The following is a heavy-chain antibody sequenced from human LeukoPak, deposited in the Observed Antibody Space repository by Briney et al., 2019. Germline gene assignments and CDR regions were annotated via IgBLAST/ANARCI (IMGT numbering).Heavy chain of an antibody. CDR3: AKAPMVRSHYYGMDV. D-gene: IGHD3-10*01. J-gene: IGHJ6*02. CDR2: ISGSGGST. Sequence: GGSLRLSCAASGFTFSSYAMSWVRQPPGKGLEWVSAISGSGGSTYYADSVKGRFTISRDNSKNTLYLQMNSLRAEDTAVYYCAKAPMVRSHYYGMDVWGQGTTVTVSS. CDR1: GFTFSSYA. V-gene: IGHV3-23*01.